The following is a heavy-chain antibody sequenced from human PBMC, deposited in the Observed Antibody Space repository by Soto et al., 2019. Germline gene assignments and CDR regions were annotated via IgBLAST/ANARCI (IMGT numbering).Heavy chain of an antibody. Sequence: QVQLQESGPGLVKPSETLSLTCTVSGGSISSYYWSWIRQPPGKGLEWIGYIYYSGSTNYNPSLKSRVTISVDTSKNQFSLKLSSVTAADTAVYYCARRWGYAFDIWGPGTMVTVSS. J-gene: IGHJ3*02. CDR1: GGSISSYY. CDR3: ARRWGYAFDI. CDR2: IYYSGST. V-gene: IGHV4-59*08. D-gene: IGHD1-26*01.